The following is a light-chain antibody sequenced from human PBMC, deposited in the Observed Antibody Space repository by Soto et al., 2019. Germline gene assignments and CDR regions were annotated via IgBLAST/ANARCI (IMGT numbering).Light chain of an antibody. CDR1: QSVSSTY. CDR3: QQCGSSPWT. Sequence: EIVLTQSPGTLSLSPGERATLSCRASQSVSSTYLAWYQQRPGQAPRRLIYGASSRATGIPDRLTGSGSGTDFTFTISRLEPEDFGVYYCQQCGSSPWTFGQGTNVEIK. J-gene: IGKJ1*01. V-gene: IGKV3-20*01. CDR2: GAS.